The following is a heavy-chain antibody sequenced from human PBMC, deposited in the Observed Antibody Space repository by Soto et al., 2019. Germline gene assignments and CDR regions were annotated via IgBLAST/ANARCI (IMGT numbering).Heavy chain of an antibody. J-gene: IGHJ5*02. CDR3: ARETPAIAAAGTGWFDP. D-gene: IGHD6-13*01. CDR1: GYTCTGYY. CDR2: INPNSGGT. V-gene: IGHV1-2*02. Sequence: ASVKVSCKASGYTCTGYYMHWVRQAPGQGLVWMGWINPNSGGTNYAQKFQGRVTMTRDTSISTAYMELSRLRSDDTAVYYCARETPAIAAAGTGWFDPWGQGTLVTVSS.